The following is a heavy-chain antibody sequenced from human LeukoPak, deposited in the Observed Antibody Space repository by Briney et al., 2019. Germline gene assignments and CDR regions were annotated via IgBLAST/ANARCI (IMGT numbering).Heavy chain of an antibody. CDR2: IHYSGST. D-gene: IGHD6-13*01. CDR1: GASISAHF. CDR3: ARQGGSSSPYYYYYMDV. V-gene: IGHV4-59*08. J-gene: IGHJ6*03. Sequence: NPSETVSLTCTVSGASISAHFWGWMRQPPGKGLEWIGYIHYSGSTNYNPALKSRATISVDTSKNQFSLKLNSVTAADTAVYYCARQGGSSSPYYYYYMDVWGKGTTVTVSS.